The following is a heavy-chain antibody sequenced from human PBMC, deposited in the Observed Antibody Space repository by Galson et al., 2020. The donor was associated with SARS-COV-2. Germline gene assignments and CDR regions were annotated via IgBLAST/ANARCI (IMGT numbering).Heavy chain of an antibody. CDR2: ISSSGSAI. Sequence: GESLKISCAASGFTFSDYEMIWVRRAPGRGLEWLSYISSSGSAIYYADPVKGRFTISRDNAMNSLSLQMNSLRAEDTAVYYCAREDDCSGGSCYSGMGAFDFWGQGTMVTVSS. D-gene: IGHD2-15*01. CDR1: GFTFSDYE. V-gene: IGHV3-48*03. CDR3: AREDDCSGGSCYSGMGAFDF. J-gene: IGHJ3*01.